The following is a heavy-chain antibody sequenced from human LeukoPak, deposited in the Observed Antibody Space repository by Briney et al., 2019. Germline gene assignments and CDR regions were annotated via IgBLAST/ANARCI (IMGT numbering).Heavy chain of an antibody. V-gene: IGHV3-23*01. CDR3: ARGNPEGSYDSSGYYFLDY. CDR2: ISGSGGST. J-gene: IGHJ4*02. D-gene: IGHD3-22*01. Sequence: QPGGSLRLSCAASGFTFSSYAMSWVRQAPGKGLEWVSAISGSGGSTYYADSVKGRFTISRDNSKNTLYLQMNSLRAEDTAVYYCARGNPEGSYDSSGYYFLDYWGQGTLVTVSS. CDR1: GFTFSSYA.